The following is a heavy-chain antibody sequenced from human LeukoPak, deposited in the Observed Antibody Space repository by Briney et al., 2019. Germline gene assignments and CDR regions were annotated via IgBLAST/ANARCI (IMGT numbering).Heavy chain of an antibody. Sequence: GGSLRLSCAASGFTFSSYAMHWVRQAPGKGLEWVAVISYDGSNKYYADSVKGRFTISRDNSKNTLYLQMNSLRAEDTAVYYCARDLPHSGSSHWGQGTLVTVSS. J-gene: IGHJ4*02. CDR1: GFTFSSYA. D-gene: IGHD1-26*01. CDR3: ARDLPHSGSSH. V-gene: IGHV3-30*14. CDR2: ISYDGSNK.